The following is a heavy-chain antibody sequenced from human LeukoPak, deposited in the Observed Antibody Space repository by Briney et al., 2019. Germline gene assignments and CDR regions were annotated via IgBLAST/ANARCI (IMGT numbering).Heavy chain of an antibody. J-gene: IGHJ3*02. CDR2: IYPVDSDT. CDR3: ARTNYYETSGWASGLSPFDM. CDR1: GNNLATYW. Sequence: GESLKISCKGSGNNLATYWIAWVRQMPGKGLEWIGVIYPVDSDTRYSPTFQGQVTISVDKSTSTAYLQWSSLKASDTAMYYCARTNYYETSGWASGLSPFDMWGRGTMVTVSS. V-gene: IGHV5-51*01. D-gene: IGHD3-22*01.